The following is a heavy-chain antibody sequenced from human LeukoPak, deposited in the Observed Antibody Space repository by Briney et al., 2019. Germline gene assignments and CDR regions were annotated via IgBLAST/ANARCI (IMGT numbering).Heavy chain of an antibody. J-gene: IGHJ4*02. D-gene: IGHD6-13*01. CDR3: AKSRSGAGLFDS. CDR2: IYHSGST. Sequence: PSGTLSLTCAVSGGSISSGYYWGWIRQSPGKGLEWIGSIYHSGSTYYNPSLKSRVTISVGTSKNQFSLKLSSVTAADTAVYYCAKSRSGAGLFDSWGQGTLVTVSS. CDR1: GGSISSGYY. V-gene: IGHV4-38-2*01.